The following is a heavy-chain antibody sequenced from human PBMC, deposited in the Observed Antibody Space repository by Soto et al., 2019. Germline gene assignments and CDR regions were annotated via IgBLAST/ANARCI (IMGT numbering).Heavy chain of an antibody. CDR2: IYYSGST. Sequence: SETLLLTCVVSGGPIYSSSYSRVWISQAPGKGLGWIGSIYYSGSTYCNPSLKSRVTISVDTPRSQFSLKVTSVTAADTAVYYCVRQTNFRGNNRFFDYWGQGTLDPVSS. CDR3: VRQTNFRGNNRFFDY. J-gene: IGHJ4*02. V-gene: IGHV4-39*01. CDR1: GGPIYSSSYS.